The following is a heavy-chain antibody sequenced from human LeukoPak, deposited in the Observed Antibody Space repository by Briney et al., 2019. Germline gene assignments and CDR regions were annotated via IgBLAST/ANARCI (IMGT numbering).Heavy chain of an antibody. CDR3: ARLVEQN. CDR2: INHRGST. J-gene: IGHJ4*02. D-gene: IGHD3-16*02. CDR1: GGSFSGYY. Sequence: PSETLSLTCAVYGGSFSGYYWSWIRQPPGKGLEWIGEINHRGSTNYNPSLKSRVTISVDTSKNQFSLKLSSVTAADTAVYYCARLVEQNWGQGTLVTVSS. V-gene: IGHV4-34*01.